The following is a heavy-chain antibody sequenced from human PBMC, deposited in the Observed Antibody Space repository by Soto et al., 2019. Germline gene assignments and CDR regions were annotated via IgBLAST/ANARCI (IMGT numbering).Heavy chain of an antibody. CDR2: IYYSGST. CDR3: ARERNYGSGSYYLNHYYYYGMDV. V-gene: IGHV4-59*12. D-gene: IGHD3-10*01. Sequence: SETLSLTCTVSGGSISSYYWSWIRQPPGKGLEWIGYIYYSGSTYYNPSLKSRVTISVDTSKNQFSLKLSSVTAADTAVYYCARERNYGSGSYYLNHYYYYGMDVWGQGTTVTVS. CDR1: GGSISSYY. J-gene: IGHJ6*02.